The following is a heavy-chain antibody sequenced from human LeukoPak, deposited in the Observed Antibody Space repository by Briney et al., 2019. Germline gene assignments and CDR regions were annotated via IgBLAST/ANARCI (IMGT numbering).Heavy chain of an antibody. J-gene: IGHJ6*03. CDR1: GYTLTELS. V-gene: IGHV1-18*01. D-gene: IGHD6-25*01. CDR2: ISAYNGNT. CDR3: ARGQRYYYYYMVV. Sequence: ASVKVSCKVSGYTLTELSMHWVRQAPGQGLEWMGWISAYNGNTNYAQKLQGRVTMTTDTSTSTAYMELRSLRSDDTAVYYCARGQRYYYYYMVVWGKGTTVTVSS.